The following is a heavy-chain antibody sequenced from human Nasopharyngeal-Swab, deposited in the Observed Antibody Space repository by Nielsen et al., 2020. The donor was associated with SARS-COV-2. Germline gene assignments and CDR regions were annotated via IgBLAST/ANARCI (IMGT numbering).Heavy chain of an antibody. CDR1: GFTFSSYA. V-gene: IGHV3-30*04. CDR2: ISYDGSNK. Sequence: GESLKISCAASGFTFSSYAMHWVRQAPGKGLEWVAVISYDGSNKYYADSVKGRFTISRDNSKNTLYLQMNSLRAEDTAVYYCATALTIFGADHYYYYYGMDVWGQGTTVTVSS. D-gene: IGHD3-3*01. CDR3: ATALTIFGADHYYYYYGMDV. J-gene: IGHJ6*02.